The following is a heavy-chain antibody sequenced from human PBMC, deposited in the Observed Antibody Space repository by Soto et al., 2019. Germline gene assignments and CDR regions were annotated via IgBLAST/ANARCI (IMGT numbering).Heavy chain of an antibody. J-gene: IGHJ4*02. CDR3: AKDPGEVRYSSGWSVVY. V-gene: IGHV3-23*01. Sequence: HPGGSLRLSCAASGFTFSSYAMSWVRQAPGKGLEWVSAISGSGGSTYYADSVKGRFTISRDNSKNTLYLQMNSLRAEDTAVYYCAKDPGEVRYSSGWSVVYWGQGTLVTVSS. D-gene: IGHD6-19*01. CDR2: ISGSGGST. CDR1: GFTFSSYA.